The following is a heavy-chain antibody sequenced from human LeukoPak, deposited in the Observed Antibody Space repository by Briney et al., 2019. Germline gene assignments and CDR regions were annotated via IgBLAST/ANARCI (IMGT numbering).Heavy chain of an antibody. Sequence: GVSLRLSCAASGFTLSNYNMNWVRQAPGKGLEWVSSISSVSTYIYYADSVKGRFTISRDNSKNTLYLQMNSLRAEDTAVYYCAKWPGLGDCSSTSCYKVWGQGTLVTVSS. D-gene: IGHD2-2*02. CDR1: GFTLSNYN. V-gene: IGHV3-21*04. J-gene: IGHJ4*02. CDR3: AKWPGLGDCSSTSCYKV. CDR2: ISSVSTYI.